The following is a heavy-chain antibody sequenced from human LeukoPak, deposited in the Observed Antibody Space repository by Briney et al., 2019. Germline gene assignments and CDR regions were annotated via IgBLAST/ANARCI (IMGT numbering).Heavy chain of an antibody. Sequence: GGSLRLSCAASGFTFSSYAMSWVRQAPGKGLEGVSAISGSGGSTYYADSVKGRFTISRDNSKNTLYLQMNSLRAEDTAVYYCAKYRHSIRITIFGVVRPYFDYWGQGTLVTVSS. V-gene: IGHV3-23*01. CDR2: ISGSGGST. J-gene: IGHJ4*02. D-gene: IGHD3-3*01. CDR1: GFTFSSYA. CDR3: AKYRHSIRITIFGVVRPYFDY.